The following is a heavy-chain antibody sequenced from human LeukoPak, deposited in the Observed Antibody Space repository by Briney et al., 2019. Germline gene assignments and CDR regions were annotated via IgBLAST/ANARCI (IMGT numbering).Heavy chain of an antibody. V-gene: IGHV6-1*01. J-gene: IGHJ6*02. Sequence: SQTLSLTCAISGDSVSSNSAAWNWIRQSPSRGLEWLGRTYYRSKWYNDYAVSVKSRITINPDTSKNQFSLQLNSVTPEDTAVYYCARAGEGSSWYGSYYYYGMDVWGQGTTVTVSS. CDR1: GDSVSSNSAA. D-gene: IGHD6-13*01. CDR3: ARAGEGSSWYGSYYYYGMDV. CDR2: TYYRSKWYN.